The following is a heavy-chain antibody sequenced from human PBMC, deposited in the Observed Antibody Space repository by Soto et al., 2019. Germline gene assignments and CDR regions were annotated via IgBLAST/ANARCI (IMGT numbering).Heavy chain of an antibody. CDR3: AKDRRAGGNSAFYFDF. D-gene: IGHD3-16*01. J-gene: IGHJ4*02. V-gene: IGHV3-23*01. CDR1: GFTFSSFA. CDR2: ISATGGGT. Sequence: HPGGSLRLSCAASGFTFSSFATSWVRQAPGKGLEWVSLISATGGGTYYADSVKGRFTISRDNSHNTLYLQVHSLTAEDTAVYYCAKDRRAGGNSAFYFDFWGQGAQVTVSS.